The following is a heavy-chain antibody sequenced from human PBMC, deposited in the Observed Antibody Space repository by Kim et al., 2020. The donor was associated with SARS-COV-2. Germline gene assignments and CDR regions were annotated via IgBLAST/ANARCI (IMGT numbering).Heavy chain of an antibody. CDR3: ARGRDLWFRESCYYGMDV. V-gene: IGHV1-69*06. Sequence: SVKVSCKASGGTFSSYAISWVRQAPGQGLEWMGGIIPIFGTANYAQKFQGRVTITADKSTSTASMELSSLSSEDTAVYNCARGRDLWFRESCYYGMDVWGQGTTVTVSS. J-gene: IGHJ6*02. D-gene: IGHD3-10*01. CDR2: IIPIFGTA. CDR1: GGTFSSYA.